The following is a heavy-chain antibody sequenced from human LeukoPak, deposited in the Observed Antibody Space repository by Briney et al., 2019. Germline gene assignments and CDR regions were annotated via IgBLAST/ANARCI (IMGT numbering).Heavy chain of an antibody. J-gene: IGHJ4*02. CDR3: AREGVVPAATLIDY. CDR2: IYYSGST. Sequence: PSQTLSLTCTVSGGSISSGGYYWSWIRQHPGKGLEWIGYIYYSGSTYYNPSLKSRVTISVDTSKNQFSLKLSSVTAADTAVYYCAREGVVPAATLIDYWGQGTLVTVSS. D-gene: IGHD2-2*01. CDR1: GGSISSGGYY. V-gene: IGHV4-31*03.